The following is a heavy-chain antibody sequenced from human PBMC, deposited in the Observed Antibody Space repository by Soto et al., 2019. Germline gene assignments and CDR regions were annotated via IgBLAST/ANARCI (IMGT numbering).Heavy chain of an antibody. D-gene: IGHD3-10*01. CDR1: GYSISSGYY. V-gene: IGHV4-38-2*02. J-gene: IGHJ5*02. Sequence: SETLSLTCAVSGYSISSGYYWGWIRQPPGKGLEWIGSIYHSGSTYYNPSLKSRVTISVDTSKNQFSLKLSSVTAADTAVYYCARERVASSGRTFDPWGQGTLVTVSS. CDR3: ARERVASSGRTFDP. CDR2: IYHSGST.